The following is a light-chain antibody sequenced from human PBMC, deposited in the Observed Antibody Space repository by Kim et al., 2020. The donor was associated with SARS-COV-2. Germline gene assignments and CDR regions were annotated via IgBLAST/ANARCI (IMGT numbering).Light chain of an antibody. CDR1: ISNIGSYNY. V-gene: IGLV2-14*03. J-gene: IGLJ3*02. Sequence: QSALTQPASVSGSPGQSITISCTGTISNIGSYNYVSWHQQHPGKAPKLMIYDVNKRPSGISSRFSGSKSGSTASLTISGLQSEDEADYYCGSFTTKSSLVFGGGTQLTVL. CDR3: GSFTTKSSLV. CDR2: DVN.